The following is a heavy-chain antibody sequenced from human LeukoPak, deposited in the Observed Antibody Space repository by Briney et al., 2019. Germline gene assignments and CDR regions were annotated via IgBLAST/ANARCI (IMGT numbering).Heavy chain of an antibody. CDR3: TTERDYVWGSYRYTYDY. J-gene: IGHJ4*02. D-gene: IGHD3-16*02. V-gene: IGHV3-15*01. Sequence: GGSLRLSCAASGFTFSNARMSWVRQAPGKGREWVGRIKSKTDGGTTDYAAPVKGRFTISRDDSKNTLYLQMNSLKTEDTAVYYCTTERDYVWGSYRYTYDYWGQGTLVTVSS. CDR2: IKSKTDGGTT. CDR1: GFTFSNAR.